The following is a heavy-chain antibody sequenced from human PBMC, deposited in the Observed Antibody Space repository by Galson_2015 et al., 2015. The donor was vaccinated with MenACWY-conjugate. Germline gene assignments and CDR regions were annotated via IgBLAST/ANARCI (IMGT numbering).Heavy chain of an antibody. V-gene: IGHV3-30*18. CDR1: GFTFSSYG. CDR2: ISYEGSIQ. CDR3: AKEAAQRASVALDY. J-gene: IGHJ4*02. Sequence: SLRLSCAASGFTFSSYGMQWVRQAPGKGLDRVAVISYEGSIQHYGDSVKGRFTISRDNSKNTLYLQMNSLRVEDTAVYYCAKEAAQRASVALDYWGQGTLVTVSS. D-gene: IGHD6-19*01.